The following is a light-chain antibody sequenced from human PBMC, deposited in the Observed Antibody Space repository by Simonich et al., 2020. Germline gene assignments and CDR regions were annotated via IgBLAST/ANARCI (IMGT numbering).Light chain of an antibody. CDR1: QSLVHSDGNTY. CDR3: MQALQTEWT. CDR2: KVS. Sequence: DVVMTQSPLSLPVTLGQPASISCRSSQSLVHSDGNTYLNWFQQRPGQSPRRLIYKVSNRDSGVPDRFSGSGSGTDFTLKISRVEAEDVGVYYCMQALQTEWTFGQGTKVEIK. J-gene: IGKJ1*01. V-gene: IGKV2-30*02.